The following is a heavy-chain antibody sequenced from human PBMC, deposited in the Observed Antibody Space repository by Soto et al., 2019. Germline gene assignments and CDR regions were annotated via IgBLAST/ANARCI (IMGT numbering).Heavy chain of an antibody. D-gene: IGHD3-22*01. V-gene: IGHV3-30-3*01. J-gene: IGHJ5*02. CDR2: ISYDGSNK. Sequence: PGGSLRLSCAASGFTFSSYAMHWVRQAPGKGLEWVAVISYDGSNKYYADSVKGRFTISRDNSKNTLYLQMNSLRAEDTAVYYCASGAEYISSGYYGEVDPWGQGPLVTLSS. CDR3: ASGAEYISSGYYGEVDP. CDR1: GFTFSSYA.